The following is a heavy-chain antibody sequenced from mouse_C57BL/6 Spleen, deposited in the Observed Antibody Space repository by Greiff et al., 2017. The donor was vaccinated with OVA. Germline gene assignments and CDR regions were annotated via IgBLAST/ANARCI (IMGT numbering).Heavy chain of an antibody. J-gene: IGHJ2*01. CDR3: TGIYDGYYEGYFDY. CDR1: GFTFSNYW. Sequence: EVKLQESGGGLVQPGGSMKLSCVASGFTFSNYWMNWVRQSPETGLEWVAQIRLKSDNYATHYAESVKGRFTISRDDSKSSVYLQMNNLRAEDTGIYYCTGIYDGYYEGYFDYWGQGTTLTVSS. V-gene: IGHV6-3*01. CDR2: IRLKSDNYAT. D-gene: IGHD2-3*01.